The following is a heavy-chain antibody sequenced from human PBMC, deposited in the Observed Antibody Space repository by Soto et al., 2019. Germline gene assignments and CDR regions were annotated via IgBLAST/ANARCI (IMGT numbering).Heavy chain of an antibody. CDR3: ARGLHSLFDY. CDR1: GFTFSSYG. D-gene: IGHD2-21*01. V-gene: IGHV3-33*01. CDR2: IWYDGNNK. J-gene: IGHJ4*02. Sequence: GGSLRLSCAASGFTFSSYGMHWVRQAPGKGLEWVAVIWYDGNNKYYADSGKGRFTISRDNSNNTLYVQMTSLRAEDTAVYYCARGLHSLFDYWGQGTLVTVSS.